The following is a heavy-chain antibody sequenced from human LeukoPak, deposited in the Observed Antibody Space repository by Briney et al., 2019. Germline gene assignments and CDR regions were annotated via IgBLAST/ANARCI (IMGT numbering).Heavy chain of an antibody. CDR3: ARAWALRYFDWSNWFDL. CDR1: GGSFSGYY. D-gene: IGHD3-9*01. J-gene: IGHJ5*02. CDR2: INHSGST. V-gene: IGHV4-34*01. Sequence: SETLSLTCAVYGGSFSGYYWSWIRQPPGKGLEWIGEINHSGSTNYNPSLKSRVTISVDTSKNQFSLKLSSVTAADTAVYYCARAWALRYFDWSNWFDLWGQGTLVTVSS.